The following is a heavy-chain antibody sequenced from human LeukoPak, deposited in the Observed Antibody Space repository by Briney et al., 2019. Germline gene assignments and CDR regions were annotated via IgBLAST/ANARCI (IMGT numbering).Heavy chain of an antibody. J-gene: IGHJ6*02. CDR2: ITYEGSKK. CDR1: GFNFRGYG. V-gene: IGHV3-30*18. CDR3: AKEGCGFDCYYYYGMDV. D-gene: IGHD2-21*02. Sequence: QTGGSLRLSCAASGFNFRGYGMHWVRQAPGKGLEWVAVITYEGSKKYYADSVKGRFTISRDNSKNTLYLQMNSLRAEDTALYYCAKEGCGFDCYYYYGMDVWAQGTTVTVSS.